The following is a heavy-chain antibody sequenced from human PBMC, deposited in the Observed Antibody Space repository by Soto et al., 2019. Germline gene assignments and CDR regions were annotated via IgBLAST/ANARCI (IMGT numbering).Heavy chain of an antibody. J-gene: IGHJ4*02. CDR3: ARRPGGYSPYDY. CDR2: IYYSGST. CDR1: GGSISSGGYY. D-gene: IGHD5-18*01. V-gene: IGHV4-31*03. Sequence: QVQLQESGPGLVKPSQTLSLTCTVSGGSISSGGYYWSWIRQHPGKGLEWIGYIYYSGSTYYNPSLKSRXXIXVXXSKNQFSLKLSSVTAADTPVYYCARRPGGYSPYDYWGQGTLVTVSS.